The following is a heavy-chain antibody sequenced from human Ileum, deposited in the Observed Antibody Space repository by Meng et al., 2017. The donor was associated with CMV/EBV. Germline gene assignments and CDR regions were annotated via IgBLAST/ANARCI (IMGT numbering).Heavy chain of an antibody. CDR1: GYTFTAYI. CDR2: INPQTGVT. V-gene: IGHV1-2*04. Sequence: QVQLVQSGAEVREPGAAVKVSCKASGYTFTAYIIHWARQAPGQGLEWMAWINPQTGVTIYAEKFQGWVTMTRDTSISTAYMELSRLTSDDTAVYFCMTVTGNYPYWGQGALVTVSS. CDR3: MTVTGNYPY. D-gene: IGHD1-7*01. J-gene: IGHJ4*02.